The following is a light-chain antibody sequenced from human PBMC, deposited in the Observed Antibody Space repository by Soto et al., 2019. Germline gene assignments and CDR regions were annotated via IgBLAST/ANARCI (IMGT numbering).Light chain of an antibody. V-gene: IGLV2-14*01. Sequence: QSVLTQPASVSGSPGQSITISCTGTSSDVGNYNYVSWYQQHPGKAPKLMIYDVSNRPSGVSNRFSGSKSGITASLTISGLQAEHEADYYCSSYTSSSTYVFGTGTKLTVL. CDR3: SSYTSSSTYV. J-gene: IGLJ1*01. CDR2: DVS. CDR1: SSDVGNYNY.